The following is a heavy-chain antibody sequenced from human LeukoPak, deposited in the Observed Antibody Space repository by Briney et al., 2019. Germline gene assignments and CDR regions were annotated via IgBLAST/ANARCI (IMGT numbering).Heavy chain of an antibody. V-gene: IGHV3-23*01. Sequence: GGSLRLSCAPSPYTFSAYAMSWVRQAPGKGLEWVSAISGDSGVTYYIDSVKGRFTISRDNSKYTLYLQVSSQRAEDTPVYYCARKLRKYDREGPSFDYWGQGTLVTVSS. CDR2: ISGDSGVT. CDR1: PYTFSAYA. D-gene: IGHD3-22*01. J-gene: IGHJ4*02. CDR3: ARKLRKYDREGPSFDY.